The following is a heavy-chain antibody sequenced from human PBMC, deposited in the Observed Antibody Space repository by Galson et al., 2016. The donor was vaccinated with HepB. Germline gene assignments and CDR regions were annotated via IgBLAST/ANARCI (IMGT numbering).Heavy chain of an antibody. Sequence: SLRLSCAVSGFPFSSFAVSWVRQAPGKGLEWVSTISGGGSTYYADSVKGRFTISQDNSKNTLYLQMNSLTVEDTAVYYCAKQRGHPLKSYYFDSWGQGTLVTVSS. CDR1: GFPFSSFA. CDR2: ISGGGST. D-gene: IGHD2-15*01. CDR3: AKQRGHPLKSYYFDS. J-gene: IGHJ4*02. V-gene: IGHV3-23*01.